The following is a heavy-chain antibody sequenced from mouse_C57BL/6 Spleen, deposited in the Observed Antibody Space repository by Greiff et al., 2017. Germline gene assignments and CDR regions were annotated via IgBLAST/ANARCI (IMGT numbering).Heavy chain of an antibody. Sequence: QVQLQQPGAELVMPGASVKLSCKASGYTFTSYCMHWVKQRPGQGLEWIGEIDPSDSYTNYNQKFKGKSTLTVDKSSSTAYMQLRSLTSEDSAVYYCAGKSIDWYFDVWGTGTTVTVSS. V-gene: IGHV1-69*01. D-gene: IGHD1-3*01. CDR3: AGKSIDWYFDV. CDR1: GYTFTSYC. CDR2: IDPSDSYT. J-gene: IGHJ1*03.